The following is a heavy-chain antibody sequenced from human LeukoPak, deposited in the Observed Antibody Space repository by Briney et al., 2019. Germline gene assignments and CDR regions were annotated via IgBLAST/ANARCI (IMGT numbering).Heavy chain of an antibody. J-gene: IGHJ3*02. CDR3: ARDYLVGELLDAFDI. D-gene: IGHD1-26*01. CDR1: GGSISSYY. CDR2: IYTSGST. V-gene: IGHV4-4*07. Sequence: PSETLSLTCPVSGGSISSYYWSWLRQPAGKGLEWIGRIYTSGSTNYNPSLKSRVTMSVDTSKNQFSLKLSSVTAADTAVYYCARDYLVGELLDAFDIWGQGTMVTVSS.